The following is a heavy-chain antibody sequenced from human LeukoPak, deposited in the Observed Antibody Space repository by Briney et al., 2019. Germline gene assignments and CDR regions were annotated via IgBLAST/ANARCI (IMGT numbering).Heavy chain of an antibody. CDR3: TRGDFCSKSNCYLRPMDV. V-gene: IGHV4-59*01. D-gene: IGHD3-3*01. CDR1: GGSISDYY. Sequence: SETLSLTCTVSGGSISDYYWNWIRQPPGKGLEWIGYIYYSGSTTYNPSLKSRVTMSVDTAKNQFSLKLRSVTAADTAVYYCTRGDFCSKSNCYLRPMDVWGKGTTVTVSS. CDR2: IYYSGST. J-gene: IGHJ6*03.